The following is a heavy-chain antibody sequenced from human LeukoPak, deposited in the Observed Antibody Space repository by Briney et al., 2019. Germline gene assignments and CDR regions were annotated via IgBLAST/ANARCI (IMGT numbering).Heavy chain of an antibody. J-gene: IGHJ4*02. D-gene: IGHD3-10*01. CDR3: ARVTYYYGSGSYGYFDY. CDR2: IYTSGST. V-gene: IGHV4-4*07. Sequence: SETLSLTCTVSGGSISSYYWSWIRQPAGKGLEWIGRIYTSGSTNYNPSLKSRVTISVDTSKNQFSLKLSSVTAADTAVYYCARVTYYYGSGSYGYFDYWGQGTLVTVSS. CDR1: GGSISSYY.